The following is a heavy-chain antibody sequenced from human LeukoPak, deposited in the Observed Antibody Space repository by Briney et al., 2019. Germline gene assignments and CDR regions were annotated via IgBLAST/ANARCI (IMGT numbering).Heavy chain of an antibody. CDR3: ARGGKWCSSTSCYTLYYYYYMDV. J-gene: IGHJ6*03. D-gene: IGHD2-2*02. Sequence: GGSLRLSCVASGFTFSSYAMSWVRQAPGKGLEWVSSINTGGDSTHYADSVKGRFTISRDNSKNTLYLQMNSLRVEDTAVYYCARGGKWCSSTSCYTLYYYYYMDVWGKGTTVTVSS. CDR2: INTGGDST. CDR1: GFTFSSYA. V-gene: IGHV3-23*01.